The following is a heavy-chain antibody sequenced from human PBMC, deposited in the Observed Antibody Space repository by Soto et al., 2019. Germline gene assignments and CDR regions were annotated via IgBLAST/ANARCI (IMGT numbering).Heavy chain of an antibody. V-gene: IGHV1-18*01. CDR2: ISAYNGNT. CDR3: ARESCSSTSCYLLS. CDR1: GYTFTSYG. J-gene: IGHJ4*02. D-gene: IGHD2-2*01. Sequence: GASVKVSCKASGYTFTSYGISWVRQAPGQGLEWMGWISAYNGNTNYAQKLQGRVTMTTDTSTSTAYMELRSLRSDDTAVYYCARESCSSTSCYLLSWGQGTLVTVSS.